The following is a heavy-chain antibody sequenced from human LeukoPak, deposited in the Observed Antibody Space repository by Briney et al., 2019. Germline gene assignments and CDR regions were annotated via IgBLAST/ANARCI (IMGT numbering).Heavy chain of an antibody. CDR3: ARDNPFYYYGSGSYYNAFDY. Sequence: ASVKVSCKASGYTFTSYGISWVRQAPGQGLEWMGWISAYNGNTNYAQKLQGRVTMTTDTSTSTAYMELRSLRSDDTAVYYCARDNPFYYYGSGSYYNAFDYWGQGTLVTVSS. V-gene: IGHV1-18*01. CDR2: ISAYNGNT. J-gene: IGHJ4*02. D-gene: IGHD3-10*01. CDR1: GYTFTSYG.